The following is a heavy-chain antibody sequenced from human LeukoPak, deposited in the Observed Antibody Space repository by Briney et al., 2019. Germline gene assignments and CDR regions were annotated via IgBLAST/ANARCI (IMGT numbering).Heavy chain of an antibody. CDR2: IYSGGIT. Sequence: PGGPRRLPCTASGFTVSSNYMSWVRPAPGKGLEWVSVIYSGGITYYADSVKGRFTISRDNSKNTLYLQMNSLRADDTAVYYCARDPDFDYWGQGTLVTVSS. CDR1: GFTVSSNY. CDR3: ARDPDFDY. J-gene: IGHJ4*02. V-gene: IGHV3-53*01.